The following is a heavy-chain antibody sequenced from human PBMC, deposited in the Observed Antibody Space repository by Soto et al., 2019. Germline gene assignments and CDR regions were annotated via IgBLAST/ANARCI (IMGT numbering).Heavy chain of an antibody. D-gene: IGHD2-15*01. CDR2: SVPTLGMA. CDR3: ASGDCSGGRCYSDFDF. J-gene: IGHJ4*02. Sequence: QVHLVQSGAEVKKPGSSVKVSCKASGDTFTDHTVTWVRQAPGQGLEWMGRSVPTLGMANYAQTFQGRVTITADTCMTTAYLELTGLTSDDSAVYYCASGDCSGGRCYSDFDFWGQGTLVTVSS. V-gene: IGHV1-69*02. CDR1: GDTFTDHT.